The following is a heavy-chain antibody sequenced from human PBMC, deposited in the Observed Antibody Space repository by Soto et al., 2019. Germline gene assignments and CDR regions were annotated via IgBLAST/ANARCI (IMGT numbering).Heavy chain of an antibody. CDR2: ISWDGGST. CDR1: GFTFDDYT. D-gene: IGHD5-12*01. V-gene: IGHV3-43*01. CDR3: AKDSGYSGYHFDY. J-gene: IGHJ4*02. Sequence: GGSLRLSCAASGFTFDDYTMHWVRQAPGKGLEWVSLISWDGGSTYYADSVKGRFTISRDNSKNSLYLQMNSLRTEDTALYYCAKDSGYSGYHFDYWGQGTLVTVSS.